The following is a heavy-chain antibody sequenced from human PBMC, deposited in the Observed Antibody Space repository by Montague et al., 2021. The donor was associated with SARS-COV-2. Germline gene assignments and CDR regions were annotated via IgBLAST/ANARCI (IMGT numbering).Heavy chain of an antibody. V-gene: IGHV4-39*01. Sequence: ETLSLTCTVSGGSISSSSYYWGWIRQPPGKGLEWIGSIYYSGSIYYNPSLKSRVTISVDTSKNQFSLKLSSVTAADTAVYYCARRPPITIFGVVIIGAWFDPWGQGTLVTVSS. CDR3: ARRPPITIFGVVIIGAWFDP. CDR2: IYYSGSI. D-gene: IGHD3-3*01. J-gene: IGHJ5*02. CDR1: GGSISSSSYY.